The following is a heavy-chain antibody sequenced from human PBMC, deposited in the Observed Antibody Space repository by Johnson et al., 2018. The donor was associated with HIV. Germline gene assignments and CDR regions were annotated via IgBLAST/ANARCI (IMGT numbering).Heavy chain of an antibody. CDR3: ARDLYYYDSSGDSFDI. CDR1: GFTFSSYA. D-gene: IGHD3-22*01. J-gene: IGHJ3*02. Sequence: QVQLVESGGGVVQPGRSLRLSCAASGFTFSSYAMHWVRQAPGKGLEWVAVISYDGSYKYFADSVKGRLTISRDNSKNTLYLQMNSLRAEDTAVYYCARDLYYYDSSGDSFDIWGQGTMVTVSS. CDR2: ISYDGSYK. V-gene: IGHV3-30*04.